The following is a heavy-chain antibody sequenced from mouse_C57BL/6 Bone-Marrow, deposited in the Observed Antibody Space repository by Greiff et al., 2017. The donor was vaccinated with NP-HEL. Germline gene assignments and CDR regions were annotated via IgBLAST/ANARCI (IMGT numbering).Heavy chain of an antibody. Sequence: EVQLQQSGPELVKPGASVKISCKASGYTFTDYYMNWVKQSHGKSLEWIGDINPNNGGTSYNQKFKGKATLTVDKSSSTAYMELRSLTSEDSAVYYCARGLWHLPGYFDVWGTGTTVTVSS. CDR3: ARGLWHLPGYFDV. CDR1: GYTFTDYY. CDR2: INPNNGGT. J-gene: IGHJ1*03. V-gene: IGHV1-26*01. D-gene: IGHD2-1*01.